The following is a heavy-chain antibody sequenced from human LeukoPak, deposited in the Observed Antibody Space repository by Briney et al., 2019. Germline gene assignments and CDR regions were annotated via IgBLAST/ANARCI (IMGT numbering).Heavy chain of an antibody. Sequence: PSETLSLTCTVSGGSISSSSYYWGWLRQPAGKGLEWIGRIYTSGSPNYNPSLKSRVTMSVDTSKNQFSLKLSSVTAADTAVYYCAREGYDYWGQGTLVIVSS. CDR2: IYTSGSP. CDR3: AREGYDY. J-gene: IGHJ4*02. CDR1: GGSISSSSYY. D-gene: IGHD1-1*01. V-gene: IGHV4-61*02.